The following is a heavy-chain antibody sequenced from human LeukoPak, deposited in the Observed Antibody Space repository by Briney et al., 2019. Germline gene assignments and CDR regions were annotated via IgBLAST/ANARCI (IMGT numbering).Heavy chain of an antibody. CDR1: GGSISSGGYY. CDR2: IYYSGST. CDR3: ARDRVARRLGAFDI. Sequence: PSETLSLTRTVSGGSISSGGYYWSWIRQHPGKGLEWIGYIYYSGSTYYNPSLKSRVTISVDTSKNQFSLKLSSVTAADTAVYYCARDRVARRLGAFDIWGQGTMVTVSS. V-gene: IGHV4-31*03. D-gene: IGHD2-15*01. J-gene: IGHJ3*02.